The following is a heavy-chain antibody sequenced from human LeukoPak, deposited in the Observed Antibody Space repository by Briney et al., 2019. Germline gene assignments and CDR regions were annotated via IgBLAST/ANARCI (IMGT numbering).Heavy chain of an antibody. CDR2: ISYDGSNT. V-gene: IGHV3-30*18. Sequence: GGSLRLSCAASGFTFSSYGMHWVRQAPGKGLEWVAVISYDGSNTYYADSVKGRFTISRDNSKNTLYLQMNSLRAEDTAVYYCAKDRDSSGYYLALDYWGQGTLVTVSS. CDR3: AKDRDSSGYYLALDY. J-gene: IGHJ4*02. D-gene: IGHD3-22*01. CDR1: GFTFSSYG.